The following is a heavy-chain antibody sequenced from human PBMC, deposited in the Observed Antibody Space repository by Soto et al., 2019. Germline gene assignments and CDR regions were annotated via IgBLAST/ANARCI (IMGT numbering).Heavy chain of an antibody. Sequence: QVQLVESGGGVVQPGRSLRLSCAASGFTFSDYALHWVRQAPGKGLEWVAAMSHDGTSIYHADSVKGRLTISRDNSKNTLYRQMNRLRVEDTAVYYCVKDLQFQILYGFLHHWGQGSLVTVSS. CDR1: GFTFSDYA. CDR2: MSHDGTSI. J-gene: IGHJ1*01. D-gene: IGHD2-21*01. V-gene: IGHV3-30-3*02. CDR3: VKDLQFQILYGFLHH.